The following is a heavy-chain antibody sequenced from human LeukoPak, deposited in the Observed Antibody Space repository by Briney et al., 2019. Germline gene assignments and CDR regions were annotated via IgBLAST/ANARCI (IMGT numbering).Heavy chain of an antibody. Sequence: SETLSLTCTVSGDSINNYYWNWIRQPPGKGLEWIGYSYYSGSTNYNPSLTSRVTISIDTSKKHFSLKLSYVSAADTAVYYCARRRVLTGSSRGDAFDIWGQGTVVTVSS. CDR3: ARRRVLTGSSRGDAFDI. CDR2: SYYSGST. J-gene: IGHJ3*02. CDR1: GDSINNYY. V-gene: IGHV4-59*08. D-gene: IGHD3-9*01.